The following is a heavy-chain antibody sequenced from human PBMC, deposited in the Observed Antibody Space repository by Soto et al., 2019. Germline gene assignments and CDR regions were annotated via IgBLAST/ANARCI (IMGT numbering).Heavy chain of an antibody. CDR3: AKLPIPLKRHPGIAAAGFSLQPNNRYYFDY. CDR2: ISGSGGST. CDR1: GFTFSSYA. Sequence: GGSLRLSCAASGFTFSSYAMSWVRQAPGKGLEWVSAISGSGGSTYYADSVKGRFTISRDNSKNTLYLQMNSLRAEDTAVYYCAKLPIPLKRHPGIAAAGFSLQPNNRYYFDYWGQGTLVTVSS. J-gene: IGHJ4*02. D-gene: IGHD6-13*01. V-gene: IGHV3-23*01.